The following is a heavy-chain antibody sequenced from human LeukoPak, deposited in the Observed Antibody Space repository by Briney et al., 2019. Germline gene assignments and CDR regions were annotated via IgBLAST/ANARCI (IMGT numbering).Heavy chain of an antibody. V-gene: IGHV3-7*01. CDR3: AKDRRGSSPLYYFDY. D-gene: IGHD6-13*01. Sequence: GGSLRLSCAASGFTFSSYWMSWVRQAPGKGLEWVANIKQDGSEKYYVDSVKGRLTISRDNAKNSLYLQMNSLRAEDTAVYYCAKDRRGSSPLYYFDYWGQGTLVTVSS. CDR2: IKQDGSEK. CDR1: GFTFSSYW. J-gene: IGHJ4*02.